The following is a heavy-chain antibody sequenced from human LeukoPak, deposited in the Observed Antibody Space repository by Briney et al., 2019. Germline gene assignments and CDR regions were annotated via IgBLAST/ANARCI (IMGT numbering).Heavy chain of an antibody. CDR3: ANGGRWLHPYFDY. CDR1: GFTFRNHG. D-gene: IGHD5-24*01. V-gene: IGHV3-23*01. CDR2: ISPSGGGT. J-gene: IGHJ4*02. Sequence: PGGSLRLSCAASGFTFRNHGMNWVRQAPGKGLEWVSGISPSGGGTYYADSVKGRFTISRDDSKNTLYLQMNSLRAEDTAVYYCANGGRWLHPYFDYWGQGTLVTVSS.